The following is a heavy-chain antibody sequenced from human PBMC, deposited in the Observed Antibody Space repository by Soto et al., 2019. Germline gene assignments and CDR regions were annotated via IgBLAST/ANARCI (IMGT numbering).Heavy chain of an antibody. D-gene: IGHD3-10*01. V-gene: IGHV1-2*02. CDR3: ARGSYASGGLGY. CDR1: GYIFTGFY. Sequence: ASVKVSCNASGYIFTGFYMHWVRQAPGQGLEWMGWFNPNSGGTNSAQRFQDRVTMTRDTYISTAYMELSRLRSDDTAVYYCARGSYASGGLGYWGQGTLVTVSS. J-gene: IGHJ4*02. CDR2: FNPNSGGT.